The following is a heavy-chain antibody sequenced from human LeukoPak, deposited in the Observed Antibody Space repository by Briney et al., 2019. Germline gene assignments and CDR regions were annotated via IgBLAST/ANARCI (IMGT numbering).Heavy chain of an antibody. V-gene: IGHV1-69*05. CDR3: ARVSYYDSSGCFDY. J-gene: IGHJ4*02. Sequence: SVKVSCKASGGTFSSYAISWVRQAPGQGLEWMGGIIPIFGTANYAQRFQGRVTITTDESTSTAYMELSSLRSEDTAVYYCARVSYYDSSGCFDYWGQGTLVTVSS. D-gene: IGHD3-22*01. CDR1: GGTFSSYA. CDR2: IIPIFGTA.